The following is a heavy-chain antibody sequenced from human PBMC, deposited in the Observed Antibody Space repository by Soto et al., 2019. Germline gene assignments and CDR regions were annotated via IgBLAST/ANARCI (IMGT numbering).Heavy chain of an antibody. CDR3: ARVGRSSDKGMDV. CDR1: GFTFSTYS. V-gene: IGHV3-48*02. CDR2: MSSRSLII. D-gene: IGHD6-6*01. J-gene: IGHJ6*02. Sequence: VQLVESGGGLVQPGGSLRVSCAASGFTFSTYSMNWVRQAPGKGLEWVSYMSSRSLIIHCTGSVKGRFTISRANAKNSLYLQMNCRRDEDTGVYYGARVGRSSDKGMDVWGQGSTVSV.